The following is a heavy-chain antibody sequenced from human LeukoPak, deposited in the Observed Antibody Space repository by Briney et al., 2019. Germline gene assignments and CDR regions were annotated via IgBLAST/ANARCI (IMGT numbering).Heavy chain of an antibody. V-gene: IGHV1-18*01. CDR3: ARTIVVVPAALTTWFDP. J-gene: IGHJ5*02. D-gene: IGHD2-2*01. CDR2: IGAYNGDT. CDR1: GYTFTSYG. Sequence: GASVKVSCKASGYTFTSYGISWVRQAPGQGLEWVGWIGAYNGDTNYAQKLQGRFTMTTDTSTSTAYMQLRSLRDDDTAVYFCARTIVVVPAALTTWFDPWGQGTLFTVSS.